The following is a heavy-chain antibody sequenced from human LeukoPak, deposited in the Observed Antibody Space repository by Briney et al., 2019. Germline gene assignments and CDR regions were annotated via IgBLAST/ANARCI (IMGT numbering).Heavy chain of an antibody. D-gene: IGHD3-3*01. CDR3: ARHDYLGYYDSRSGYFPDAFDI. J-gene: IGHJ3*02. V-gene: IGHV4-39*01. CDR2: IYYSGSP. CDR1: GGSISSSSYY. Sequence: SETLYLTCTVPGGSISSSSYYWRWIRLPPGKGLVRIGTIYYSGSPFYNPFLKSRVTISVDTSKTQFSLKLSSVTAADTAVYYCARHDYLGYYDSRSGYFPDAFDIWGQGTMVTVSS.